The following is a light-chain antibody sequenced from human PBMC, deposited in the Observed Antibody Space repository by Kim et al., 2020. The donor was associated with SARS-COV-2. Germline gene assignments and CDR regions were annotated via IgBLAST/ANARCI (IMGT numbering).Light chain of an antibody. Sequence: AIRMTQSPSSFSASTGDRVTITCRASQGISSYLAWYQQKPGKAPNLLIYAASTLQTGVPSRFSGSGSGTDFTLTISCLQSEDFATYYCQQYHSYPRTFGQGTKVDIK. CDR3: QQYHSYPRT. V-gene: IGKV1-8*01. CDR1: QGISSY. J-gene: IGKJ1*01. CDR2: AAS.